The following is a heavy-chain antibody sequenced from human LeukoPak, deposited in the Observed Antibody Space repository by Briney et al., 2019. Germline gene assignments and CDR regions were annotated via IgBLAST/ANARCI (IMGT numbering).Heavy chain of an antibody. Sequence: ASVKVSCKASGYTFTSNYIHWVRQAPGQGLEWMGMIYPRDGSTSYAQKFQGRVTVSRDTSTSTVHMELSGLRSEDTAVYYCARDQEGFDYWGQGTLVTVSS. J-gene: IGHJ4*02. V-gene: IGHV1-46*01. CDR1: GYTFTSNY. CDR3: ARDQEGFDY. CDR2: IYPRDGST.